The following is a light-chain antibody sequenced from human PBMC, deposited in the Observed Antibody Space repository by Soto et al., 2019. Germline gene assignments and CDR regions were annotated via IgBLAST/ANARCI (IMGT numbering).Light chain of an antibody. J-gene: IGKJ5*01. V-gene: IGKV3-11*01. CDR1: PSVPNY. CDR2: GAF. Sequence: EIVLTQSPATLSLSPGERATLSCRASPSVPNYLAWYQQKPGQAPRLLIYGAFNRATGIPARLSGSGSGADFTLTISSLEPEDFAVYYCQQRNIWPPVTFGQGTRLEIK. CDR3: QQRNIWPPVT.